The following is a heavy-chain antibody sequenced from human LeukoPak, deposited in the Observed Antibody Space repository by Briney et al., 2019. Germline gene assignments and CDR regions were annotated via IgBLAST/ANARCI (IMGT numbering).Heavy chain of an antibody. D-gene: IGHD3-9*01. CDR3: AKFQLLRYFDWLSDYFDY. CDR1: GFTFSDYY. J-gene: IGHJ4*02. V-gene: IGHV3-11*01. CDR2: ISSSGSTI. Sequence: GGSLRLSCAASGFTFSDYYMSWIRQAPGKGLEWFSYISSSGSTIYYADSVKGRFTISRDNAKNSLYLQMNSLRAEDTAVYYCAKFQLLRYFDWLSDYFDYWGQGTLVTVSS.